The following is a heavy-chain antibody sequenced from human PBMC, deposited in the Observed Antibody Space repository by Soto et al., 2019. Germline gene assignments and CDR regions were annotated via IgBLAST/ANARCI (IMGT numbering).Heavy chain of an antibody. CDR2: INPNGGST. CDR1: GYTFTHYY. D-gene: IGHD5-18*01. Sequence: QVQLVQSGAEVKKPGASVKVSCKASGYTFTHYYMHWVRQAPGQGLEWMGIINPNGGSTTYAQRFLAGFTMTRDTSTSTVYMELSSLRSEGSAVYYCATTVNSAMAFDYWGQGTLVTVSS. V-gene: IGHV1-46*01. J-gene: IGHJ4*02. CDR3: ATTVNSAMAFDY.